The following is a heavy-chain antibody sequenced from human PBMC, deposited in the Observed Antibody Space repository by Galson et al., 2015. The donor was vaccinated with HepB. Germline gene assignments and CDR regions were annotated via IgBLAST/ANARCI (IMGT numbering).Heavy chain of an antibody. CDR3: AKAYDFWSGPIPVDY. CDR2: ITGSGDSS. D-gene: IGHD3-3*01. Sequence: SLRLSCAASGFTFSSYAMSWVRQTPGKGLEWVSGITGSGDSSYHEDSVRGRFTISRGNSKNTLYLQMNSLRAEDTAIYYCAKAYDFWSGPIPVDYWGQGTLVTVSS. J-gene: IGHJ4*02. V-gene: IGHV3-23*01. CDR1: GFTFSSYA.